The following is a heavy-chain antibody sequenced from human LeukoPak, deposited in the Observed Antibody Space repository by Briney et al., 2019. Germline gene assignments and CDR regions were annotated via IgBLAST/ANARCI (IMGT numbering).Heavy chain of an antibody. J-gene: IGHJ3*02. V-gene: IGHV3-21*01. CDR1: GFTFSSYS. Sequence: KPGGSLRLSCAASGFTFSSYSMNWVRQAPGKGLEWVSPISSSSSYIYYADSVKGRFTISRDNAKNSLYLQMNSLRAEDTAVYYCARDGLAAAGMTRAFDIWGQGTMVTVSS. D-gene: IGHD6-13*01. CDR3: ARDGLAAAGMTRAFDI. CDR2: ISSSSSYI.